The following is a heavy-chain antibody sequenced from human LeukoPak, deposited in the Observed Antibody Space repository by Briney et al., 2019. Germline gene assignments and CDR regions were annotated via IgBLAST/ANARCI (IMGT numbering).Heavy chain of an antibody. V-gene: IGHV3-21*01. J-gene: IGHJ4*02. CDR1: GFTFSDYS. CDR3: ATSFGSGTYGFLDY. CDR2: ISRSGDDI. Sequence: GGSLRLSCAASGFTFSDYSMNWVRQGPGKGLDWVSIISRSGDDIHYADSIEGRFTISRDNAKNSLYLQMDSLRAEDTAVYYCATSFGSGTYGFLDYWGRGTLVTVSS. D-gene: IGHD3-10*01.